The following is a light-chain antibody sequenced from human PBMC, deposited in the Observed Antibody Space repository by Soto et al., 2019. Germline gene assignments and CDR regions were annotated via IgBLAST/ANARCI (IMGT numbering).Light chain of an antibody. CDR1: QSVSSSY. J-gene: IGKJ1*01. V-gene: IGKV3-20*01. Sequence: EIVLTQSPATLSSLPRDRVTLSCRASQSVSSSYLAWYQQKPGQAPRLLIYGASSRATGIPDRFSGSGSGTDFSLTISRLEPEDFAVYYCQQYTTFGQGTKVDIK. CDR3: QQYTT. CDR2: GAS.